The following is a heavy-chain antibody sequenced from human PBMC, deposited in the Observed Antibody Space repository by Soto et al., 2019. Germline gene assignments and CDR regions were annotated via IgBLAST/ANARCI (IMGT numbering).Heavy chain of an antibody. CDR3: ARDKGYSGYVMGYFDY. CDR2: ISSSSSYI. CDR1: GFTFSSYS. D-gene: IGHD5-12*01. Sequence: EVQLVESGGGLVKPGGSLRLSCAASGFTFSSYSMNWVRQAPGKGLEWVSSISSSSSYIYYADSVKGRFTISRDNAKNSLYLQMNSLRAEDTAVYYCARDKGYSGYVMGYFDYWGQGTLVTVSS. J-gene: IGHJ4*02. V-gene: IGHV3-21*01.